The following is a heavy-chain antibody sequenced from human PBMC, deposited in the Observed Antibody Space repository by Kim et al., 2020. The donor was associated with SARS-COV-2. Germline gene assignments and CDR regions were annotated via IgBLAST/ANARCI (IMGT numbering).Heavy chain of an antibody. CDR3: ARGESSSFDY. Sequence: STTYNPSLKSRVTISVDTSKNQFSLKLSSVTAADTAVYYCARGESSSFDYWGQGTLVTVSS. V-gene: IGHV4-34*01. CDR2: ST. D-gene: IGHD6-6*01. J-gene: IGHJ4*02.